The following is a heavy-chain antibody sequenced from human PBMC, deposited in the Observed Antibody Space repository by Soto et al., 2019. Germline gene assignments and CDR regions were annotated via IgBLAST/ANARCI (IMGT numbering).Heavy chain of an antibody. D-gene: IGHD2-2*01. V-gene: IGHV3-21*01. CDR3: ARSDCTSTSCYVVWFDP. J-gene: IGHJ5*02. CDR1: GFGFSNYG. CDR2: ISSSRSYI. Sequence: EVQLVESGGGLVKPGGSLRLSWEASGFGFSNYGMNWVRQAPGKGLEWVSSISSSRSYISYADSVKGRFTISRDNAKNSVYLQMNSLRAEDTAVYYCARSDCTSTSCYVVWFDPWGQGTLVTVSS.